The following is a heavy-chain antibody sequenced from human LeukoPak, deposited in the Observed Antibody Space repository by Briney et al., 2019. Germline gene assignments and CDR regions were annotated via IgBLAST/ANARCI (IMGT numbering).Heavy chain of an antibody. V-gene: IGHV1-69*05. CDR1: GGTLITYA. J-gene: IGHJ6*03. Sequence: GSSAKVSCMASGGTLITYAICWVRPAPGQGREWVGRIIPIVGTANYAQQFPRRLTITTAASTSTAYMELSSLRSEDTAVYYCASSSKGYGSGFYYYYYMDVWGKGTTLTVSS. CDR3: ASSSKGYGSGFYYYYYMDV. D-gene: IGHD6-19*01. CDR2: IIPIVGTA.